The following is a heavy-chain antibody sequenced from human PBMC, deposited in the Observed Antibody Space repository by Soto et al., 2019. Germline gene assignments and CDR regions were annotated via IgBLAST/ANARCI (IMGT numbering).Heavy chain of an antibody. CDR1: GFTFSSYS. CDR2: ISSSISYI. J-gene: IGHJ5*02. Sequence: VQLVESGGGLVKPGGSLRLSCAASGFTFSSYSMNWVRQAPGKGLEWVSSISSSISYIYYADSVKGRFTTSRDNAKNSLYLQMNSLRAEDTAVYYCASLWFGVREDWFDPWGQGTLVTVSS. CDR3: ASLWFGVREDWFDP. D-gene: IGHD3-10*01. V-gene: IGHV3-21*01.